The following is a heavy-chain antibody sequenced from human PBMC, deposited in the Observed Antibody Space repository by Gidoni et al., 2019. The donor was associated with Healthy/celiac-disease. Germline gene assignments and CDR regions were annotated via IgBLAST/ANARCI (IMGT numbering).Heavy chain of an antibody. J-gene: IGHJ6*02. CDR1: GFTFSDYY. V-gene: IGHV3-11*01. D-gene: IGHD3-10*01. CDR2: ISSSGSTI. CDR3: ARDLVTMFRGVIYYYYGMDV. Sequence: QVQLVESGGGLVKPGGSRRLSCAASGFTFSDYYRSWIRQAPGKGREWVSYISSSGSTIYYADSVQCSFTISRDNAKNSLYLQMTSLRAEDTAVYYCARDLVTMFRGVIYYYYGMDVWGQGTTVTVSS.